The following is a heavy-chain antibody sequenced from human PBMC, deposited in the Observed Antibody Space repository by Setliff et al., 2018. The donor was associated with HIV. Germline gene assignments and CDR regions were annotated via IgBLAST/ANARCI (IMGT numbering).Heavy chain of an antibody. CDR2: TRSKAYGGTT. CDR1: GFTFGDYD. V-gene: IGHV3-49*04. D-gene: IGHD5-18*01. J-gene: IGHJ6*03. Sequence: GESLKISCTASGFTFGDYDMSWVRQAPGKGLEWVGCTRSKAYGGTTEYAASVKGRFTISRDDSESIAYLQMNSLKTEDTAVYYYTRLRGYSYGLASYYYYYMDVWGKGTTVTVSS. CDR3: TRLRGYSYGLASYYYYYMDV.